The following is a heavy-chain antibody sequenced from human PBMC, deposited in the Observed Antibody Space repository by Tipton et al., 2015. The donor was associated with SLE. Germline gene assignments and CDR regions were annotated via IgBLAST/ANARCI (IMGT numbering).Heavy chain of an antibody. CDR1: GGSISSYY. J-gene: IGHJ6*02. D-gene: IGHD2-21*01. V-gene: IGHV4-59*08. CDR2: IYYSGST. CDR3: ARQVWRYGMDV. Sequence: TLSLTCTVSGGSISSYYWSWIRQPPGKGLEWIGYIYYSGSTNYNPSLKSRVTISVDTSKNQFSLKLSSVTAADTAVYYCARQVWRYGMDVWGQGTTVTVSS.